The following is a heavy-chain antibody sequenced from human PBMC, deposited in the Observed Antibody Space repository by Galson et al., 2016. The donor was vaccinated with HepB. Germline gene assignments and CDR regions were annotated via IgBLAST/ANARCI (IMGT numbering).Heavy chain of an antibody. CDR2: IHLSRGT. J-gene: IGHJ4*02. CDR1: GASMNSYY. V-gene: IGHV4-59*01. Sequence: ETLSLTCSVSGASMNSYYWSWIRQPPGKGLEWIGYIHLSRGTNYSPSLTSRVTISLDTSKNQFSLKLTSVTAADTAVYYCAGTFRGGYWGQGILVTVSS. D-gene: IGHD3-16*01. CDR3: AGTFRGGY.